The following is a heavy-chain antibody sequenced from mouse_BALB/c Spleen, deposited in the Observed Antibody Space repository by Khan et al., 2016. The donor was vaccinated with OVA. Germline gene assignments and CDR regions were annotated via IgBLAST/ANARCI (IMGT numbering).Heavy chain of an antibody. D-gene: IGHD1-2*01. CDR3: ARTARIKY. CDR1: GYSITSGYG. CDR2: ISYSGST. Sequence: VQLKESGPGLVKPSQSLSLTCTATGYSITSGYGWNWIRQFPGNKLEWMGYISYSGSTNYNPSLKSRISITRDTSTNQFFLQLNSVTTEDTATYYCARTARIKYWGQGTTLTVSS. J-gene: IGHJ2*01. V-gene: IGHV3-2*02.